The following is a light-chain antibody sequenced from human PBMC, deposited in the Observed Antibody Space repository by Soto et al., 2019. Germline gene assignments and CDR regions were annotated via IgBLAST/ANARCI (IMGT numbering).Light chain of an antibody. CDR3: QQYESYSGT. CDR2: GVS. CDR1: QSVSGW. V-gene: IGKV1-5*01. J-gene: IGKJ1*01. Sequence: DIQMTQSPSALSASVGDRVTITCRASQSVSGWLAWYQQKPGKAPKLLIYGVSSLERGVPSRFSGSGSGTEFTLTISGLHPDDFATYYCQQYESYSGTFGPGTKVDIK.